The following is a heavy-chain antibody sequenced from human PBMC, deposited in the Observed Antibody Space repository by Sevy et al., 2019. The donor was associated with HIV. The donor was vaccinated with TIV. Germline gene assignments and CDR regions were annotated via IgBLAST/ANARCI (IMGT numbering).Heavy chain of an antibody. CDR2: VKSKADGGTT. J-gene: IGHJ4*02. V-gene: IGHV3-15*01. D-gene: IGHD6-6*01. Sequence: GGSLRLSCAASGFTSSNAWMTWVRQAPGKGLEWVGRVKSKADGGTTDYGAPVKGIFTISGDDSKNTVYLQMNSLKSEDTGVYYCTTGRYSSSMYFEHWGQGTLVTVSS. CDR3: TTGRYSSSMYFEH. CDR1: GFTSSNAW.